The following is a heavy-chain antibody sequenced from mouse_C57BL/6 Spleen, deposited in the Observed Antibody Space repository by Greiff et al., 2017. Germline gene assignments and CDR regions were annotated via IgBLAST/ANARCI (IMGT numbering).Heavy chain of an antibody. V-gene: IGHV1-53*01. CDR3: ARGWDGGGYDYFDY. D-gene: IGHD2-2*01. J-gene: IGHJ2*01. Sequence: VHLQQPGTELVKPGASVKLSCKASGYTFTSYWMHWVKQRPGQGLEWIGNINPSNGGTNYNEKFKSKATVTVDKSSNTAYMQLSSLTSEDSAVYYCARGWDGGGYDYFDYWGQGTTLTVSS. CDR2: INPSNGGT. CDR1: GYTFTSYW.